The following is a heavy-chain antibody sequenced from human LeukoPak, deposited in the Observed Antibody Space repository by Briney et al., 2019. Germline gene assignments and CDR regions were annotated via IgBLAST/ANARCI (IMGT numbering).Heavy chain of an antibody. Sequence: PGGSLRLSCAASGFTFSSYSMHWVRQAPGKGLEWVSSISSGSSYIFYADSVKGRFTVSRDNAKNSLYLQMNSLRAEDTALYYCARDGGDCAGDSCYVDYWGQGTLVTVSS. J-gene: IGHJ4*02. CDR3: ARDGGDCAGDSCYVDY. D-gene: IGHD2-21*01. CDR2: ISSGSSYI. V-gene: IGHV3-21*04. CDR1: GFTFSSYS.